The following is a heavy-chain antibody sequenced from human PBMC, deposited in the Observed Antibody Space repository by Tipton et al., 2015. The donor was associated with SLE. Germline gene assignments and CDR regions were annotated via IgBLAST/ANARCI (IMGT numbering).Heavy chain of an antibody. D-gene: IGHD2-8*01. J-gene: IGHJ5*02. CDR2: ITNSGNT. Sequence: TLSLTCTVSGGSIRGSSYYRDWIRQPPGKGPEWIGRITNSGNTYYTPSFQSRVTMSVDTSKNHFSLKLSSVTAADTAVYYCARHDTNYGRNWFDPWGQGTLVTVSS. V-gene: IGHV4-39*01. CDR1: GGSIRGSSYY. CDR3: ARHDTNYGRNWFDP.